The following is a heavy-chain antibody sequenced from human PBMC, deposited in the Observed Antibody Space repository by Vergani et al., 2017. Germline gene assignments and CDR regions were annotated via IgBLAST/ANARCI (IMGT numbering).Heavy chain of an antibody. CDR2: IYHTGSA. Sequence: QVQLLESGPGLLKPSETLSLTCSVSGYSITSGYYWGWIRQPPGRGLEWIGSIYHTGSAYYTPSLKSRVTVSVDTAMNQVSLNLTSVTAADTAVYYCARGRGDNWYFDLWGRGTLVTVSS. CDR1: GYSITSGYY. V-gene: IGHV4-38-2*01. D-gene: IGHD3-10*01. CDR3: ARGRGDNWYFDL. J-gene: IGHJ2*01.